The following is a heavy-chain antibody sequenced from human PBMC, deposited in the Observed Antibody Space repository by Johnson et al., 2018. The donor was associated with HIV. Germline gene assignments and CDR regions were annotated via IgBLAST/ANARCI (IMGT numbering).Heavy chain of an antibody. V-gene: IGHV3-30*04. CDR1: GFTFSSYA. D-gene: IGHD6-13*01. CDR3: ARPVIAAAAMGAFDI. J-gene: IGHJ3*02. Sequence: QVQLVESGGGVVQPGRSLRLSCAASGFTFSSYAMHWVRQAPGKGLEWVAVISYDGSNKYYADSVKGRFTISRDNSKNTLYLQMNSLRAEDTAVYYCARPVIAAAAMGAFDIWGQGTMVTVSS. CDR2: ISYDGSNK.